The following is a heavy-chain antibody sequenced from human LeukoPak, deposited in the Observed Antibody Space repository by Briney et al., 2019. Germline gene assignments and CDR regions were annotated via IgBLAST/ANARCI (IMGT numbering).Heavy chain of an antibody. CDR2: MNPNSGNT. D-gene: IGHD1-14*01. Sequence: ASVKVSCKASGYTFTSYDINWVRQATGQGLEWMGWMNPNSGNTGYAQKFQGRVTMTRNTSISTAYMELSSLRVEDTAVYYCAKEQDNLLLLSHFEYWGQGILVTVSA. CDR1: GYTFTSYD. CDR3: AKEQDNLLLLSHFEY. V-gene: IGHV1-8*01. J-gene: IGHJ4*02.